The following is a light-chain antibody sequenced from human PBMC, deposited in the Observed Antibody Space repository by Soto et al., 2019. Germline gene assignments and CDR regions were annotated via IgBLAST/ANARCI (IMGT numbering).Light chain of an antibody. CDR3: QQYGSSSYT. Sequence: EIVLTQSPGTLSLSPGERATLSCRASQSISSSYLAWYQQKPGQAPRLLIYAASSRATGIPDRFSGSGSGTAFTLTISRLEPEDFAVYYCQQYGSSSYTFGQGTQLESK. V-gene: IGKV3-20*01. J-gene: IGKJ2*01. CDR1: QSISSSY. CDR2: AAS.